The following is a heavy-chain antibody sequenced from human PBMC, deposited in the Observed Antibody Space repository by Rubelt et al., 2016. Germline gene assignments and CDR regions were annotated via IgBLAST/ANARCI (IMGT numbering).Heavy chain of an antibody. CDR3: ARLYAQDGYNSH. D-gene: IGHD5-24*01. CDR2: IYPSDFDT. Sequence: EVQLVQSGAEVRKPGESLKISCKGSGFSFSTNWIGWVRQMPGKGLEWMGIIYPSDFDTRYSPSFQGKVTYLVDNSFSTAYVKGRSLKASDTAMYYCARLYAQDGYNSHWGQGTLVTVSS. CDR1: GFSFSTNW. J-gene: IGHJ4*02. V-gene: IGHV5-51*01.